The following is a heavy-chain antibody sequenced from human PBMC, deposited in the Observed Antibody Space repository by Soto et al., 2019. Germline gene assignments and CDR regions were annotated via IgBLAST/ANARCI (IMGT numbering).Heavy chain of an antibody. D-gene: IGHD6-13*01. Sequence: GASVKVSCKASGGTFSSYAISWVRQAPGQGLEWMGGIIPIFGTANYAQKFQGRVTITADESTSTAYMELSSLRSEDTAVYYCARSEAGEQQHYYGMDVWGQGTTVTVSS. J-gene: IGHJ6*02. CDR2: IIPIFGTA. V-gene: IGHV1-69*13. CDR3: ARSEAGEQQHYYGMDV. CDR1: GGTFSSYA.